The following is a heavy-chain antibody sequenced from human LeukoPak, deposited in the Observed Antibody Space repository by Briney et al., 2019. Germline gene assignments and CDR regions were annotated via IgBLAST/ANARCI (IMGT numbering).Heavy chain of an antibody. J-gene: IGHJ4*02. CDR2: IYWNNDN. D-gene: IGHD4-17*01. V-gene: IGHV2-5*01. CDR1: GFSLTTSGVG. Sequence: SGPTLVNPTQTLTLTCSFSGFSLTTSGVGVGWIRQSPGKALEWLALIYWNNDNRYSPPLKTRLTITKDTSKNQVVLTMTEMDPVDTATYYCAHYGDYRFMYYFDYWGQGTLVTVSS. CDR3: AHYGDYRFMYYFDY.